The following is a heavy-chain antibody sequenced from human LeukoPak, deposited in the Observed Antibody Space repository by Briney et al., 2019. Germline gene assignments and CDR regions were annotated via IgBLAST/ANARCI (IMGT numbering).Heavy chain of an antibody. J-gene: IGHJ4*02. CDR3: ARGASTDNRGYFDY. Sequence: PSETLSLTCTVSGGSISGYYWSWIRQPPGKGLEWIGYIYYSGSTNYIPSLKSRVTISVDTSKNQFSLKLSSVTAADTAVYYCARGASTDNRGYFDYWGQGTLVTVSS. V-gene: IGHV4-59*01. CDR2: IYYSGST. D-gene: IGHD1-1*01. CDR1: GGSISGYY.